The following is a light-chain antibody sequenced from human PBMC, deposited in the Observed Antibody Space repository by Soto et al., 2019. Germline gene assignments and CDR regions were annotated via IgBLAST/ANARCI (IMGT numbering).Light chain of an antibody. Sequence: QSALTQPASVSGSPGQSITISCAGTNSDVGAYNYVSWYQQYPGKAPKLIIYALNNRPSGVSDRFSGSKSGNTASLTISGLQAEDESDYYCSSYSNSDATLVVFGGGTKLTVL. CDR1: NSDVGAYNY. V-gene: IGLV2-14*01. J-gene: IGLJ3*02. CDR3: SSYSNSDATLVV. CDR2: ALN.